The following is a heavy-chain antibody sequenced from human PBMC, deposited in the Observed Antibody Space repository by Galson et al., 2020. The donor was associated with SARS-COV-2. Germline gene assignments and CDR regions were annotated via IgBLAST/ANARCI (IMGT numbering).Heavy chain of an antibody. CDR3: AKGVKSGSDH. CDR1: GFTFSSYG. V-gene: IGHV3-33*06. Sequence: GESLKISCAASGFTFSSYGMHWVRQAPGKGLEWVAVIWYDGSNKYYADSVKGRFTISRDNSKNTLYLQMNSLRAEDTAVYYCAKGVKSGSDHWGQGTLVTVSS. J-gene: IGHJ1*01. CDR2: IWYDGSNK. D-gene: IGHD3-10*01.